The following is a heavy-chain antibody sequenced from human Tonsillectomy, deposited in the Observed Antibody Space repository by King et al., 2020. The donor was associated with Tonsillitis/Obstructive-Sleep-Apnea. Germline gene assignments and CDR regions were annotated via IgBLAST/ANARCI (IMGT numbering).Heavy chain of an antibody. J-gene: IGHJ6*03. V-gene: IGHV2-70*11. CDR1: GFSLTTSGMC. Sequence: TLKESGPALVKPTQTLTLTCTFSGFSLTTSGMCVSWIRQPPGKALEWLARIDWDDNKDYSASLKTRLTISKDTSKRQVVLTMTNMDPVDTATYYCARMSATPEYYTDVWGKGTTVTVSS. CDR3: ARMSATPEYYTDV. CDR2: IDWDDNK.